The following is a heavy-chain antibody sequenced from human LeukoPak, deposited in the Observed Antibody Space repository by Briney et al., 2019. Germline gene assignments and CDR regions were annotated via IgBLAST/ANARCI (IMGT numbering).Heavy chain of an antibody. V-gene: IGHV1-18*04. CDR1: GYTFTNFG. J-gene: IGHJ4*02. Sequence: ASVKVSCRTSGYTFTNFGISWVRPAPGQGLEWMGWISGYNGKTNYAQKFHGRVTMTTDTSTRTAFMELRSLRSDDTAVYYCGRDWGYRDSGSYADYWGQGTLVTASS. D-gene: IGHD3-10*01. CDR3: GRDWGYRDSGSYADY. CDR2: ISGYNGKT.